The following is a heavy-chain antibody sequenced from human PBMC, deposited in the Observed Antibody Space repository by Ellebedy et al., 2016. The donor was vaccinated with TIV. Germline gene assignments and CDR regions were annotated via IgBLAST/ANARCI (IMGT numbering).Heavy chain of an antibody. V-gene: IGHV3-49*04. J-gene: IGHJ6*02. CDR1: GFTFGDFA. CDR2: IGSKGYGGTT. D-gene: IGHD1-7*01. CDR3: TREAANWNYPYYYYNGMDV. Sequence: SLRLSXTASGFTFGDFAISWVRQAPGKGLEWVGFIGSKGYGGTTQYAASVKGRFTISRDDSKSIAYLQMNSLKTEDTALDYCTREAANWNYPYYYYNGMDVWGQGTTVTVSS.